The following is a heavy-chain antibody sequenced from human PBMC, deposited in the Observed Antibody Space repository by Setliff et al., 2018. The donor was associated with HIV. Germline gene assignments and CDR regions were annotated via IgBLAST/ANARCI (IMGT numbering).Heavy chain of an antibody. CDR1: GGSISSTNW. CDR2: IYHSGST. J-gene: IGHJ4*02. CDR3: ARQGYYYDNSGYFTI. D-gene: IGHD3-22*01. Sequence: SETLSLTCAVSGGSISSTNWWSWVRQPPGKGLEWIGEIYHSGSTNSNPSLRSRVTISVDKSKNQLSLKLSSVTAADTAVYYCARQGYYYDNSGYFTIWGQGTLVTVSS. V-gene: IGHV4-4*02.